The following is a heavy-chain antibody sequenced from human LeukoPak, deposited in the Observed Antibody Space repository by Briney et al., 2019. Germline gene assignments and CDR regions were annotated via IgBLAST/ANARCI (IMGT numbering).Heavy chain of an antibody. V-gene: IGHV4-39*07. CDR3: ARATRPRGDFDY. D-gene: IGHD6-6*01. CDR1: GGSISSSSYY. Sequence: SETLSLTCTVSGGSISSSSYYWGWIRQPPGKGLEWIGSIYYSGSTYYNPSLKSRVTISVDTSNNRFSLKLMSVTAADTAVYYCARATRPRGDFDYWGQGTLVTVSS. J-gene: IGHJ4*02. CDR2: IYYSGST.